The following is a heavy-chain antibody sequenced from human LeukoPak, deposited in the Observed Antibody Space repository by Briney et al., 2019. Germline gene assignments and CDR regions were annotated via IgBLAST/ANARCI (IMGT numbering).Heavy chain of an antibody. J-gene: IGHJ5*02. V-gene: IGHV3-21*01. Sequence: GGSLRLSCAASGITFSSYSMNWVRQAPGKGLEWVSSISHRSGYIYYADSVKGRFTISRDNAKNSLYLQMNSLRAEDTAVYYCATDYYYRWFDPWGQGTLVTVSS. D-gene: IGHD3-22*01. CDR1: GITFSSYS. CDR2: ISHRSGYI. CDR3: ATDYYYRWFDP.